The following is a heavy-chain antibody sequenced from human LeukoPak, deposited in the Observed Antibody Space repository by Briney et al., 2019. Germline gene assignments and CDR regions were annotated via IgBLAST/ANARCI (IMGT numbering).Heavy chain of an antibody. J-gene: IGHJ4*02. CDR3: ARWYSSGWAFDY. Sequence: SETLSLTCSVSGGSVSSNTYHWSWIRQPPGRGLEWIAYIYYTGATSYNPSLKSRVTISVDTSKNQFSLKLSSVTAADTAVYYCARWYSSGWAFDYWGQGTLVTVSS. CDR2: IYYTGAT. D-gene: IGHD6-19*01. CDR1: GGSVSSNTYH. V-gene: IGHV4-61*01.